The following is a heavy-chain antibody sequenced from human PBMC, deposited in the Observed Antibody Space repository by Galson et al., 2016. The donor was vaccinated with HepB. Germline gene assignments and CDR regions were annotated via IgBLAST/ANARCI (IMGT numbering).Heavy chain of an antibody. Sequence: SVKVSCKASGYTFSRYGISWVRQAPGQGLEWLGWISAYKGDTNYAQSLQGRVTVTTDTSTSTAYMELRSLRSDDTAMHYCARVGNYVPMFFEYFGQGTLVTVSS. V-gene: IGHV1-18*01. CDR2: ISAYKGDT. J-gene: IGHJ4*02. CDR3: ARVGNYVPMFFEY. CDR1: GYTFSRYG. D-gene: IGHD1-7*01.